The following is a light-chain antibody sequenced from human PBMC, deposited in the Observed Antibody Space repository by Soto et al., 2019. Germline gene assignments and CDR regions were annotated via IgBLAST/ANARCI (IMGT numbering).Light chain of an antibody. J-gene: IGLJ3*02. Sequence: QSVLTQPPSVSGAPGQRVTISCTGGSSNIGAGYDVHWYQQVPGTAPKLLIYTNTNRPSGVPDRFSGSQSGTSGSLAIVGLQARGEAQYYCQSYDSSLGVSVFCGGTKLTVL. CDR3: QSYDSSLGVSV. CDR2: TNT. V-gene: IGLV1-40*01. CDR1: SSNIGAGYD.